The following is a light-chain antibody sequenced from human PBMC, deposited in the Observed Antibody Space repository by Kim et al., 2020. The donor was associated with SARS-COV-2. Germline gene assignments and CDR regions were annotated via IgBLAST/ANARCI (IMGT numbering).Light chain of an antibody. CDR3: HARNSSGDHRV. CDR2: AKI. Sequence: AWGQTDRLTCQGDSLRRLYPTWYQQKPRQATVLSFFAKINRASGIPDRLAGSNAGDTACLTTTAAHADDEADYYGHARNSSGDHRVFGGGTQLTVL. J-gene: IGLJ3*02. CDR1: SLRRLY. V-gene: IGLV3-19*01.